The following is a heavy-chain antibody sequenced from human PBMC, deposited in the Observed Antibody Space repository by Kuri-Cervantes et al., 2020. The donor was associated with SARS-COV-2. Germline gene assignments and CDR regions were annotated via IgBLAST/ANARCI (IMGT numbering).Heavy chain of an antibody. J-gene: IGHJ4*02. V-gene: IGHV3-23*01. CDR3: AKGSRRSVASLIFDY. CDR2: ISYSGENT. CDR1: AFTFNNYG. D-gene: IGHD5-12*01. Sequence: GGSLRLSCAASAFTFNNYGMSWVRQAPGKGLEWVAIISYSGENTYYADSVKGRFTISGDNSKNTVYLQMNSLRAEDTAIYHCAKGSRRSVASLIFDYWGQGTLVTVSS.